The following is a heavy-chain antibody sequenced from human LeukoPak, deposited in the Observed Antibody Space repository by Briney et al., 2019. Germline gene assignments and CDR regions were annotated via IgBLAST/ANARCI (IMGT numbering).Heavy chain of an antibody. CDR1: GGTFSSYA. V-gene: IGHV1-69*05. D-gene: IGHD3-22*01. CDR3: ARQKSYYDWSELYLDY. CDR2: IITIFGRA. Sequence: SVKVSCKASGGTFSSYAISWVRQAPGQGLEWMGKIITIFGRANYAQKFQGRVTITTDESTSTAYMELSSLRSEDTAVYYCARQKSYYDWSELYLDYWGQGTLVTVSS. J-gene: IGHJ4*02.